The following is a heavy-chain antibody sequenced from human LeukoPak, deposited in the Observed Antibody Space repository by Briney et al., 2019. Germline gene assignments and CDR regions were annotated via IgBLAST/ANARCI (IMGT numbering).Heavy chain of an antibody. J-gene: IGHJ4*02. CDR2: INHSRST. CDR3: ARGTALRGIFGVVIKYYYFDY. D-gene: IGHD3-3*01. Sequence: PSETLSLTCAVYGGSFSGYYWSWIRQPPGKGLEWIGEINHSRSTNYNPSLKSRVTISVDTSKNQFSLKLSSVTAADTAVYYCARGTALRGIFGVVIKYYYFDYWGQGTLVTVSS. V-gene: IGHV4-34*01. CDR1: GGSFSGYY.